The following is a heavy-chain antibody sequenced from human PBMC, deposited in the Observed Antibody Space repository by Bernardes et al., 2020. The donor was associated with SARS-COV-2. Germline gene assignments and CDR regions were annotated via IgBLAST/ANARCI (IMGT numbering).Heavy chain of an antibody. V-gene: IGHV1-8*01. CDR2: MNPNSGNT. CDR3: ATEQWLVPNWFDP. Sequence: AALQGSCKASGYTFTSYDINWVRQATGQGLEWMGWMNPNSGNTGYAQKFQGRVTMTRNTSISTAYMELSSLRSEDTAVYYCATEQWLVPNWFDPWGQGTLVTVSS. J-gene: IGHJ5*02. D-gene: IGHD6-19*01. CDR1: GYTFTSYD.